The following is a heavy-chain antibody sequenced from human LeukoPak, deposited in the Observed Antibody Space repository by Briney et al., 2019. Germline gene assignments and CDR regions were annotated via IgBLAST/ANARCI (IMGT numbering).Heavy chain of an antibody. Sequence: SVKVSCKASGGTFSSYAISWVRRAPGQGLEWMGRIIPIFGTANYAQKFQGRVTITTDESTSTAYMELSSLRSEDTAVYYCARDEPYYYYFDYWGQGTLVTVSS. J-gene: IGHJ4*02. CDR3: ARDEPYYYYFDY. CDR1: GGTFSSYA. D-gene: IGHD3-10*01. CDR2: IIPIFGTA. V-gene: IGHV1-69*05.